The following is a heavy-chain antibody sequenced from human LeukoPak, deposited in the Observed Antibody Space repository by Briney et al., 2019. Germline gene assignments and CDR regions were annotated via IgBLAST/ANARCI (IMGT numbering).Heavy chain of an antibody. V-gene: IGHV3-21*01. D-gene: IGHD3-22*01. CDR3: ARGIYYYDSSGYYHDY. Sequence: PGGSLRLSCAASGFTFSSYSMNWVRQAPGKGLEWVSSISSSSSYIYYADSEKGRFTISRDNAKNSLYLQMNSLRAEDTAVYYCARGIYYYDSSGYYHDYWGQGTLVTVSS. CDR1: GFTFSSYS. J-gene: IGHJ4*02. CDR2: ISSSSSYI.